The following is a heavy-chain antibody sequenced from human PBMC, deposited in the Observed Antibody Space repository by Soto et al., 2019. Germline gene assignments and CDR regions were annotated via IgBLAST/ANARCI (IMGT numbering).Heavy chain of an antibody. CDR2: ISGSGGST. J-gene: IGHJ4*02. CDR1: GFTFSSYA. V-gene: IGHV3-23*01. CDR3: AKTIPGSGYYSGYFDY. Sequence: PWGSLRLSCAASGFTFSSYAMSWVRQAPGKGLEWVSAISGSGGSTYYADSVKGRFTISRDNSKNTLYLQMNSLRAEDTAVYYCAKTIPGSGYYSGYFDYWGQGTLVTVSS. D-gene: IGHD3-22*01.